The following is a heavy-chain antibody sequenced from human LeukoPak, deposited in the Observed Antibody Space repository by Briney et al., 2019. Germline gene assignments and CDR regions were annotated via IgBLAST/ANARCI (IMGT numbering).Heavy chain of an antibody. Sequence: PSETLSLTCTVSGGPISSYYWSWIRQPAGKGLEWIGRIYTSGNTNYNPSLKSRVTMSVDTSKNQFSLKLSSVTAADTAVYYCARVPRIAILGNYYYYMDVWGKGTTVTVSS. CDR3: ARVPRIAILGNYYYYMDV. V-gene: IGHV4-4*07. CDR2: IYTSGNT. J-gene: IGHJ6*03. CDR1: GGPISSYY. D-gene: IGHD3-3*01.